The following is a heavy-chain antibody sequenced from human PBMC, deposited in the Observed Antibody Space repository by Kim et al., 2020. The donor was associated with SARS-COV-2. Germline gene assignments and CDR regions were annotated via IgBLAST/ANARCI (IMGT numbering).Heavy chain of an antibody. CDR1: GGSISSSSYY. V-gene: IGHV4-39*01. D-gene: IGHD3-22*01. CDR3: ARQMGITMIVVVISTHFDY. Sequence: SETLSLTCTFSGGSISSSSYYWGWIRQPPGKGLEWIGSIYYSGSTHHNPSLKSRVTISVDTSKNQFSLKLSSVTAADTAVYYCARQMGITMIVVVISTHFDYWGQGTLVTVSS. CDR2: IYYSGST. J-gene: IGHJ4*02.